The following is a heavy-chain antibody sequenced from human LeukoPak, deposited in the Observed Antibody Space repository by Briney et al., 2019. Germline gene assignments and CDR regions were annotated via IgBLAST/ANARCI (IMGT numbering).Heavy chain of an antibody. CDR3: AIQTSGYSSGWAIDY. V-gene: IGHV4-34*01. D-gene: IGHD6-19*01. CDR1: GGSLSGFY. J-gene: IGHJ4*02. Sequence: SETLSLTCAVYGGSLSGFYWSWIRQSPGKGLEWIGEINQSGSTNYNPSLKSRVTISVDTSKNQFSLKLSSVTAADTAVYYCAIQTSGYSSGWAIDYWGQGTLVTVSS. CDR2: INQSGST.